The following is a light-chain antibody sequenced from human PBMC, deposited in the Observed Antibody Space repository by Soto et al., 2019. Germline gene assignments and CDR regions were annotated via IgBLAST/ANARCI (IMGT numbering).Light chain of an antibody. CDR2: DAS. CDR1: QSLGTW. Sequence: DIQMTQSPSTLSASVGDRVTITCRASQSLGTWLAWYQQRPGKAPKFLIYDASSLESGVPSRFSGSGSGTEFTLTISSLQPDDLATYHCQQYNSFPLTFGGGTKVDIK. CDR3: QQYNSFPLT. V-gene: IGKV1-5*01. J-gene: IGKJ4*01.